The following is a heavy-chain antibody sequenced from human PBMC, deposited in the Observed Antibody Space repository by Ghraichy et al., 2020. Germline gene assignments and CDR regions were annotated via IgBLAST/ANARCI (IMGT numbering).Heavy chain of an antibody. V-gene: IGHV4-39*01. CDR1: GGSVSSSGYY. Sequence: TLSLTCTVSGGSVSSSGYYWGWIRQPPGRGLEWIGSAYYPGTTHYNPSLRSRATISIDTSKNRFSLSLTSMTAADEAVFYCVRGLNTFDVWGQPTMVTVSS. D-gene: IGHD2/OR15-2a*01. CDR2: AYYPGTT. CDR3: VRGLNTFDV. J-gene: IGHJ3*01.